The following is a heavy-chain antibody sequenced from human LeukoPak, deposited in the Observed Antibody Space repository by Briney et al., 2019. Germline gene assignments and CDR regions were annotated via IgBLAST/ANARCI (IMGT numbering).Heavy chain of an antibody. CDR2: IKPNSGDT. J-gene: IGHJ6*03. V-gene: IGHV1-2*02. CDR3: ARADSVPAGDYHYWYMDV. CDR1: GFTLTDY. Sequence: GASVKVSCKASGFTLTDYIHWVRQDPRQGLQWMGWIKPNSGDTDYAQKFQGRVTMIRDTSISTVYMELSSLRSDDTAVYYCARADSVPAGDYHYWYMDVWGKGTTVTVSS. D-gene: IGHD2-2*01.